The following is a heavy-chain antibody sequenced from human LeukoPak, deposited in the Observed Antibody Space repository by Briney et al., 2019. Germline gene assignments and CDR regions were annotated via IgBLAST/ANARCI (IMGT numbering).Heavy chain of an antibody. D-gene: IGHD6-6*01. J-gene: IGHJ3*02. CDR2: ISSGSSYI. CDR3: ARDGKQLGHAFDI. Sequence: PGGSLRPSCAASGFTFSSYSMNWVRQAPGKGLEWVSSISSGSSYIYYADSVKGRFTISRDNAKNSLYLQMNSLRAEDTAVYYCARDGKQLGHAFDIWGQGTMVTVSS. V-gene: IGHV3-21*01. CDR1: GFTFSSYS.